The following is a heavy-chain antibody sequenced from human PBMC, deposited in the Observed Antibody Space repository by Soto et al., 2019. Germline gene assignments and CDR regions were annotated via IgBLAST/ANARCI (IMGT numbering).Heavy chain of an antibody. CDR3: ARQGSWPYYYYGLDV. CDR1: GYTFTTSG. CDR2: ISTYNGDT. V-gene: IGHV1-18*01. J-gene: IGHJ6*02. Sequence: QVQLVQSGPEVRKPGASVKVSCEASGYTFTTSGISWVRQVPGQGLEWMGWISTYNGDTNSAQNFQGRVLMTADTSTGTAKRDLMSLKSDDTAVYYCARQGSWPYYYYGLDVWGQGTIVTVSS. D-gene: IGHD6-13*01.